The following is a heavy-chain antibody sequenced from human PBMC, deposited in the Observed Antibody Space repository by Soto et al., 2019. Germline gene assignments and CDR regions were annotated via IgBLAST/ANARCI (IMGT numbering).Heavy chain of an antibody. Sequence: TGGFLRLSCAASGFTFSSYAMSWVRQAPGKGLEWVSAISGSGGSTYYADSVKGRFTISRDNSKNTLYLQMNSLRAEDTAVYYCAKDRAYSNYVFDYWGQGTLVTVSS. CDR3: AKDRAYSNYVFDY. V-gene: IGHV3-23*01. D-gene: IGHD4-4*01. CDR2: ISGSGGST. J-gene: IGHJ4*02. CDR1: GFTFSSYA.